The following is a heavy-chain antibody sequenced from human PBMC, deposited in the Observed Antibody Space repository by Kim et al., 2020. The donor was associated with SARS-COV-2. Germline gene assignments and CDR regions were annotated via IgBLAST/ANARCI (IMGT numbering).Heavy chain of an antibody. CDR3: AKDLYCSGGSCYSYYYYYYGMDV. CDR1: GFTFSSYG. J-gene: IGHJ6*02. D-gene: IGHD2-15*01. V-gene: IGHV3-30*18. CDR2: ISYDGSNK. Sequence: GGSLRLSCAASGFTFSSYGMHWVRQAPGKGLEWVAVISYDGSNKYYADSVKGRFTISRDNSKNTLYLQMNSLRAEDTAVYYCAKDLYCSGGSCYSYYYYYYGMDVWGQGTTVTVSS.